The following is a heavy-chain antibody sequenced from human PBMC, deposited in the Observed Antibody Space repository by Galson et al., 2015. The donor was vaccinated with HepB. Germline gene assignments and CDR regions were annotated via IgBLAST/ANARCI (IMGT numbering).Heavy chain of an antibody. Sequence: SLRLSCAASGFTFNTYSMIWVRQAPGQGLQWVSAISGSSAYIFYADSVKGRFTISRDNAKNSLDLQMNSLRAEDTAIYYCASRRRFKTGSGPEDYWGQGTLVTVSS. CDR2: ISGSSAYI. CDR3: ASRRRFKTGSGPEDY. D-gene: IGHD2-8*02. CDR1: GFTFNTYS. J-gene: IGHJ4*02. V-gene: IGHV3-21*01.